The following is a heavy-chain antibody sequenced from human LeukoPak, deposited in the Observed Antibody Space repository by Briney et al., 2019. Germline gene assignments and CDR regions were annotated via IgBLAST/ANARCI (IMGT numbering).Heavy chain of an antibody. V-gene: IGHV4-30-4*01. CDR1: GGSISSGDYH. CDR3: ARSGDTAMVFDY. Sequence: SETLSLTCTVSGGSISSGDYHRSWIRQPPGKGLEWIGYIYYSGSTYYNPSLKSRVTISVDTSKNQFSLKLSSVTAADTAVYYCARSGDTAMVFDYWGQGTLVTVSS. J-gene: IGHJ4*02. D-gene: IGHD5-18*01. CDR2: IYYSGST.